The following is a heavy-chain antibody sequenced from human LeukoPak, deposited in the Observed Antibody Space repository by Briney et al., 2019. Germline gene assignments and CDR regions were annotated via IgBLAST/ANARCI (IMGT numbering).Heavy chain of an antibody. Sequence: PGGSLRLSCAASGFTFSSYSMNWVRQPPGKGLEWIGEINHSGSTNYNPSLKSRVTISVDTSKNQFSLKLSSVTAADTAVYYCARGPDLDIVVVVAAYGMDVWGQGTTVTVSS. J-gene: IGHJ6*02. CDR1: GFTFSSYS. V-gene: IGHV4-34*01. CDR2: INHSGST. D-gene: IGHD2-15*01. CDR3: ARGPDLDIVVVVAAYGMDV.